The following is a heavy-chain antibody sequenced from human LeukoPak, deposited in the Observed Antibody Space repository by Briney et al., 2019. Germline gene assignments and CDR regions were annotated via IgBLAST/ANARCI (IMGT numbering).Heavy chain of an antibody. CDR1: GFTFSSYA. J-gene: IGHJ6*02. V-gene: IGHV3-23*01. D-gene: IGHD5-18*01. Sequence: GGSLRLSCAASGFTFSSYAMSWVRQAPGKGVEWVSAISGSGGSTYYADSVKGRFTISRDNSKNTLYLQMNSLRAEDTAVYYCAKGGYSYGDYYYYDMDVWGQGTTVTVSS. CDR2: ISGSGGST. CDR3: AKGGYSYGDYYYYDMDV.